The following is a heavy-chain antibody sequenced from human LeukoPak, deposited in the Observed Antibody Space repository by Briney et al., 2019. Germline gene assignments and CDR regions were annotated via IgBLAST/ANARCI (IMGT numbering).Heavy chain of an antibody. CDR1: GFTFSNAW. CDR2: IKSKTDGGTT. D-gene: IGHD3-3*01. J-gene: IGHJ3*02. V-gene: IGHV3-15*01. Sequence: GGSLRLSCAASGFTFSNAWMSWVRQAPGKGLEWVGRIKSKTDGGTTDYAAPVKGRFTISRDDSKHTLYLQMNSLRAEDTAVYYCAKFQERARGWSGYYIWDAFDIWGQGTMVTVSS. CDR3: AKFQERARGWSGYYIWDAFDI.